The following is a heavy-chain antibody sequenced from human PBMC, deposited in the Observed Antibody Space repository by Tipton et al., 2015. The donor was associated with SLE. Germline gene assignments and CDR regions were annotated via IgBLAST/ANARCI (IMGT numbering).Heavy chain of an antibody. CDR2: MYSGGTT. CDR3: ARVEDSSGWNVGWFDP. Sequence: GSLRLSCTTSGFTVDLNYMTWVRQAPGKGLEWVSFMYSGGTTHYADAVRGRFTISRDNSRNTLYLQMNSLRPDDTGVYYCARVEDSSGWNVGWFDPWGQGTQVTV. J-gene: IGHJ5*02. V-gene: IGHV3-53*05. D-gene: IGHD6-19*01. CDR1: GFTVDLNY.